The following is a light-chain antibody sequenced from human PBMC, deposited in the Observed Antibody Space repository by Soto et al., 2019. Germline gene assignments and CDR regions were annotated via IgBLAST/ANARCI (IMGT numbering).Light chain of an antibody. CDR3: QQHSNWYT. Sequence: EVVLTQTQATLSLSPGERATLSCRTSQSVSNYLAWYQQKPGQAPRLLIYDASNRATGIPARFSGSGSGTDFTLTISSLEPEDFAVYYCQQHSNWYTFGQGTKVDI. CDR2: DAS. V-gene: IGKV3-11*01. CDR1: QSVSNY. J-gene: IGKJ2*01.